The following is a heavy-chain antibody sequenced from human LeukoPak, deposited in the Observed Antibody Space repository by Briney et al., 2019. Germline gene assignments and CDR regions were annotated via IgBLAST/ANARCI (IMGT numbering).Heavy chain of an antibody. CDR2: IYYSGST. J-gene: IGHJ6*03. Sequence: TSETLSLTCTVSGGSISSSSYYWGWIRQPPGKGLEWIGSIYYSGSTYYNPSLKSRVTISVDTSKNQLSLKLTSVTAADTAVYYCARETSQKGAHYMDVWGKGTTVTISS. CDR3: ARETSQKGAHYMDV. V-gene: IGHV4-39*07. D-gene: IGHD3-16*01. CDR1: GGSISSSSYY.